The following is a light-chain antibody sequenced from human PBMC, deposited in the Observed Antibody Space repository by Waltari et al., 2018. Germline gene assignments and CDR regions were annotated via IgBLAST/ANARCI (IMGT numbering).Light chain of an antibody. J-gene: IGLJ1*01. V-gene: IGLV2-23*01. CDR3: CSYAGSTTFYV. CDR1: SSDVWNYNF. Sequence: QSALTQPASVSGSPGQSITISCTGTSSDVWNYNFVSWYQQHPGKAPKLMIYEGSKRPSGVSNRFSGSKSGNTASLTISGLQAEDEADYYCCSYAGSTTFYVFGTETKVTVV. CDR2: EGS.